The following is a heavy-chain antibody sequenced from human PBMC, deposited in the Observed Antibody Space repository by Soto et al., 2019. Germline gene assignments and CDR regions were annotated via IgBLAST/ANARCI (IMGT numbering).Heavy chain of an antibody. CDR2: INAGNGNT. V-gene: IGHV1-3*01. CDR3: AREHYDSPSWCDY. D-gene: IGHD3-3*01. CDR1: GYTFTSYA. J-gene: IGHJ4*02. Sequence: ASVKVSCKASGYTFTSYAMHWVRQAPGQRLEWMGWINAGNGNTKYAQKLQGRVTITRDTSASTAYMELRSLRSDDTAVYYCAREHYDSPSWCDYWGQGTLVTVSS.